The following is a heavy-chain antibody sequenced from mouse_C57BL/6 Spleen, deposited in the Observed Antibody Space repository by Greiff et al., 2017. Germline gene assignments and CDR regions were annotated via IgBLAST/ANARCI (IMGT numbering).Heavy chain of an antibody. J-gene: IGHJ4*01. D-gene: IGHD2-4*01. CDR3: TREVGNYYEYDEGLAMDY. CDR1: GFTFSSYA. CDR2: ISSGGDYI. Sequence: EVKLMESGEGLVKPGGSLKLSCAASGFTFSSYAMSWVRQTPEKRLEWVAYISSGGDYIYYADTVKGRFTISRDNSRNTLYLQMSSLKSEDTAMYYCTREVGNYYEYDEGLAMDYWGQGTSVTVSS. V-gene: IGHV5-9-1*02.